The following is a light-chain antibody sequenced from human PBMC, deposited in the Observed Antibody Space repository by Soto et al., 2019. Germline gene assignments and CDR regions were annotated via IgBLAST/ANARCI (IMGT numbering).Light chain of an antibody. V-gene: IGKV3-15*01. CDR1: QSVSSN. CDR3: QPYNTWPLT. J-gene: IGKJ3*01. Sequence: EAVMTQSPATLSVSPGERPTLSCRASQSVSSNLAWYQQKPGQAPRLLIYDASTRATGIPARFSGSGSGTEFTLPISSLQSEDFALYYCQPYNTWPLTFGPGTKVDIQ. CDR2: DAS.